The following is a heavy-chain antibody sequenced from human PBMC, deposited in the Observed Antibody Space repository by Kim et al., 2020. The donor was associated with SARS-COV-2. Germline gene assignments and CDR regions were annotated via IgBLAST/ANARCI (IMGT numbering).Heavy chain of an antibody. V-gene: IGHV4-39*07. CDR1: GGSISSSSYY. D-gene: IGHD2-21*02. CDR2: IYYSGST. CDR3: AREVSAYCGGDCSSDY. Sequence: SETLSLTCTVSGGSISSSSYYWGWIRQPPGKGLEWIGSIYYSGSTYYNPSLKSRVTISVDTSKNQFSLKLSSVTAADTAVYYCAREVSAYCGGDCSSDYWGQGTLVTVSS. J-gene: IGHJ4*02.